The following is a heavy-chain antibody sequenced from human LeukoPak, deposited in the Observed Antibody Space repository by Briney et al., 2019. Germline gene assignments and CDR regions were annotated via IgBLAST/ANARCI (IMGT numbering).Heavy chain of an antibody. J-gene: IGHJ3*02. CDR3: ARRWIRDAFDI. D-gene: IGHD5-18*01. Sequence: PSETLSLTCTVSGGSISTYYWSWIRQPPGKGLEWIGYIYYSGSTNYNPSLKSRVTISVDTSKNQFSLKLSSVTAADTAVYYCARRWIRDAFDIWGQGTMVTVSS. CDR2: IYYSGST. V-gene: IGHV4-59*12. CDR1: GGSISTYY.